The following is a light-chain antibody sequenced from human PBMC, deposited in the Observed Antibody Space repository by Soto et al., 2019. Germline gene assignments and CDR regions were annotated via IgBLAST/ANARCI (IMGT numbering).Light chain of an antibody. CDR2: DVS. J-gene: IGKJ1*01. CDR3: QQYNGYSRT. CDR1: QSIGAS. Sequence: DIQMTLSPSTLSASVGDRVTITCRASQSIGASLAWYQQKPGKAPYLLISDVSSLERGVPSRFSGSGSGTEFTLTISSMQPDDFATFYCQQYNGYSRTFGQGTKVDIK. V-gene: IGKV1-5*01.